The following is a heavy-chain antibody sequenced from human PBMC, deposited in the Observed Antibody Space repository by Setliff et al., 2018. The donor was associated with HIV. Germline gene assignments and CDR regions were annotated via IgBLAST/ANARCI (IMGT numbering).Heavy chain of an antibody. D-gene: IGHD3-22*01. CDR3: ARVEYYYDSSGYYYDY. CDR1: GYTFTSYY. Sequence: ASVKVSCKASGYTFTSYYMHWVRQAPGQGLEWMGRIIPNSGGTNYAQKFQGRVTMTRDTSISTAYMGLTRLRSEDTAVYYCARVEYYYDSSGYYYDYWGQGTLVTVSS. J-gene: IGHJ4*02. CDR2: IIPNSGGT. V-gene: IGHV1-2*06.